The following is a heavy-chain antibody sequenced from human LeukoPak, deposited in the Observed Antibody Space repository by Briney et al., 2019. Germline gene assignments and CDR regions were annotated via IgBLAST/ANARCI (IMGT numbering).Heavy chain of an antibody. CDR3: ARDGYGDYLYWFDP. V-gene: IGHV1-2*06. D-gene: IGHD4-17*01. J-gene: IGHJ5*02. Sequence: ASVKVSCKASGYTFTGYYMHWVRQAPGQGLEWMGRINPNSGGTNYAQKFQGRVTMTRDTSISTAYMELSSLRSEDTAVYYCARDGYGDYLYWFDPWGQGTLVTVSS. CDR1: GYTFTGYY. CDR2: INPNSGGT.